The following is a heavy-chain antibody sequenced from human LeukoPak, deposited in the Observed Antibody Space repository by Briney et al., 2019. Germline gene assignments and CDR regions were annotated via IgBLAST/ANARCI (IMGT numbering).Heavy chain of an antibody. D-gene: IGHD1-26*01. Sequence: VASVKVSCKASGDTFTGYYMHWVRQAPGQGLEWMGWINPNSGGTNYAQKFQGRVTKTRDTSISTAYMELSRLRSDDTAVYYCARASLVGATGDWGQGTLVTVSS. J-gene: IGHJ4*02. CDR3: ARASLVGATGD. V-gene: IGHV1-2*02. CDR1: GDTFTGYY. CDR2: INPNSGGT.